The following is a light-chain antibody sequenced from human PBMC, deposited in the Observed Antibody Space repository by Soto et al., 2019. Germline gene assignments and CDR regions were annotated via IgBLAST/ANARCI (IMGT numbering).Light chain of an antibody. CDR3: AAWDNSLSEYV. CDR2: SNN. J-gene: IGLJ1*01. CDR1: SSNIGRNT. Sequence: QSALTQPPSASETPGQRATISCSGRSSNIGRNTVNWYQQLPGTAPKLVIYSNNQRPSGVPDRFSGSKSGTSGPLAISGLQSEDEADYYCAAWDNSLSEYVFGTGTKVTVL. V-gene: IGLV1-44*01.